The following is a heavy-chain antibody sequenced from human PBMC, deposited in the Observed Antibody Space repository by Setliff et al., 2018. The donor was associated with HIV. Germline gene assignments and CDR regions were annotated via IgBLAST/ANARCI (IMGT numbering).Heavy chain of an antibody. D-gene: IGHD3-16*01. J-gene: IGHJ1*01. V-gene: IGHV4-39*01. CDR1: GGSISGSSYY. Sequence: SETLSLTCTVSGGSISGSSYYWGWIRQPPGKGLEWIGSIYHSGSASHNPSLKSRITISVDTSKNQFSLKLRSVTAADTAVYYCASSRSRFGVEYFHHWGQGTLVTVSS. CDR2: IYHSGSA. CDR3: ASSRSRFGVEYFHH.